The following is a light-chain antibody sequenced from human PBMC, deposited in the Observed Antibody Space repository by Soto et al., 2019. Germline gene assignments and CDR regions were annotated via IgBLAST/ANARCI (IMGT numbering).Light chain of an antibody. Sequence: QSALTQPPSASGSPGQSVTISCTGTSSDVGGYNYVSWYQQHPGKAPKLMIYEVSKRPSGVPDRFSGSKSGNTASLTVSGLQAEDEADYYCSSYSGGNNHVFGTGTKLTVL. CDR2: EVS. CDR3: SSYSGGNNHV. CDR1: SSDVGGYNY. V-gene: IGLV2-8*01. J-gene: IGLJ1*01.